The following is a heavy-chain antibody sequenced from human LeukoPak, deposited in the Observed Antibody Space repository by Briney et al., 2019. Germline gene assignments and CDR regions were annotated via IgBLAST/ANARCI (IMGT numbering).Heavy chain of an antibody. J-gene: IGHJ6*02. CDR2: IYTSGST. CDR1: GGSISSGGYS. Sequence: SETLSLTCAVSGGSISSGGYSWSWIRQPPGKGLEWMGRIYTSGSTNYNPSLKSRVTISVDTSKNQFSLKLSSVTAADTAVYYCARDTAAGTYYYYYGMDVWGQGTTVTVSS. D-gene: IGHD6-13*01. CDR3: ARDTAAGTYYYYYGMDV. V-gene: IGHV4-61*02.